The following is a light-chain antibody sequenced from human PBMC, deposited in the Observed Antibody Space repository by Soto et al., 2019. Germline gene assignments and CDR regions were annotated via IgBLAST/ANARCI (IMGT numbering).Light chain of an antibody. Sequence: LTQSPATLSVYPGERVTLSCRASQNLHSFLNWYQQRPGQAPRPLIYDGSKRAAGVPDRISGDGSGTDYTLTISSLEPEDFAVYYCQQRTRWPMTFGQGTRLE. CDR2: DGS. CDR3: QQRTRWPMT. J-gene: IGKJ5*01. V-gene: IGKV3-11*01. CDR1: QNLHSF.